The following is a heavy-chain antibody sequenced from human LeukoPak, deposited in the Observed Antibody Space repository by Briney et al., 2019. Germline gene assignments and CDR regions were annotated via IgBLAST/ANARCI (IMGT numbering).Heavy chain of an antibody. J-gene: IGHJ4*02. CDR1: GGSISSYY. V-gene: IGHV4-4*07. D-gene: IGHD3-22*01. Sequence: SETLSLTCTVSGGSISSYYWSWIRQPAGKGLEWIGRIYTSGSTNYNPSLKSRVTMSVDTSKNQFSLKLSSVTAADTAIYFCARAHSYYYYDTSGYIDYWGQGTLVSVSS. CDR3: ARAHSYYYYDTSGYIDY. CDR2: IYTSGST.